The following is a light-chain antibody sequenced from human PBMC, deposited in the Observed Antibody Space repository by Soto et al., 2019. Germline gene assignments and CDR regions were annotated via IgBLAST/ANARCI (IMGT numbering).Light chain of an antibody. Sequence: EVMLKKSPDTLSLPQGERATLSCRASQSISSYLAWYQQKPGQAPRLLIYDASSRATGIPARFSGSGSGTDFTLTISSLEPEDFAVYYCQQLTDWPPQWTFGQGTKVDI. J-gene: IGKJ1*01. CDR2: DAS. CDR1: QSISSY. V-gene: IGKV3-11*01. CDR3: QQLTDWPPQWT.